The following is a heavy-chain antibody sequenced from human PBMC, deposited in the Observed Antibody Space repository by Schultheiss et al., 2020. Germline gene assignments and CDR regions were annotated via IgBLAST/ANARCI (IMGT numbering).Heavy chain of an antibody. CDR1: GFTFSSYA. CDR2: ISYDGSNK. V-gene: IGHV3-30*04. J-gene: IGHJ4*02. D-gene: IGHD5-18*01. Sequence: GGSLRLSCAASGFTFSSYAMHWVRQAPGKGLEWVAVISYDGSNKYYADSVKGRFTISRDNSKNTLYLQMNSLRAEDTAIYYCARDWLQLGTYYFDYWGQGTLVTVSS. CDR3: ARDWLQLGTYYFDY.